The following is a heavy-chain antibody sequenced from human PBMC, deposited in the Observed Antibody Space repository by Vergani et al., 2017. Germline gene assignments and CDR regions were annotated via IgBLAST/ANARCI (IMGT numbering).Heavy chain of an antibody. Sequence: EVQLVESGGGLVQPGGSLRLSCAASGFTFSTYDMHWVRQATGKGLEWVSAIGTAGDTYYPGSVKGRFTISRENAKNSLYLQMNGLRAGDTAVYYCAKDHYDFWSGYPNLSPFDLWGRGTLVTVSS. V-gene: IGHV3-13*01. CDR3: AKDHYDFWSGYPNLSPFDL. J-gene: IGHJ2*01. D-gene: IGHD3-3*01. CDR1: GFTFSTYD. CDR2: IGTAGDT.